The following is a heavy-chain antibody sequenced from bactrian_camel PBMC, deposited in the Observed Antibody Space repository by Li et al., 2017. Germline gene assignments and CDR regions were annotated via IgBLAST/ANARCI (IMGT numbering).Heavy chain of an antibody. Sequence: QVQLVESGGGSVQAGGSLNLSCAASGDTYRRDCMAWFRQAPGKEREGVAVADAYGYTEYGESVVGRFTISRDNDKMTLSLQMNAPRPEDTAMYYCASMGAEFCPTRPTEPYDYGYWGQGTQVTVS. J-gene: IGHJ4*01. CDR1: GDTYRRDC. V-gene: IGHV3S55*01. D-gene: IGHD3*01. CDR2: ADAYGYT. CDR3: ASMGAEFCPTRPTEPYDYGY.